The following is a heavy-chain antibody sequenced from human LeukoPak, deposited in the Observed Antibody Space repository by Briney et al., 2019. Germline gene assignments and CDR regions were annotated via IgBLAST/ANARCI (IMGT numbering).Heavy chain of an antibody. CDR2: IFYSGST. J-gene: IGHJ4*02. D-gene: IGHD3-22*01. Sequence: SETLSLTCTVSGGSISSSSYYWSWIRQPPGKGLEWIGYIFYSGSTKYNPSLKSRVTISVDTSKNQFSLKLSSVTAADTAVYYCAREDSSGYIWGQGTLVTVSS. V-gene: IGHV4-61*01. CDR1: GGSISSSSYY. CDR3: AREDSSGYI.